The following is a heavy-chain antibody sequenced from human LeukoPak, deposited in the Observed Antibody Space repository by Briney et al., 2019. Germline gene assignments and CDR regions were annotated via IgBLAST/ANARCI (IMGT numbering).Heavy chain of an antibody. CDR2: INPNSGGT. J-gene: IGHJ4*02. V-gene: IGHV1-2*04. CDR3: ARAGQFHYYDSSGYYPY. CDR1: GYTFTDYY. D-gene: IGHD3-22*01. Sequence: ASVKVSCKASGYTFTDYYMHWVRQAPGQGLEWMGWINPNSGGTNYAQKFQGWVTMTRDTSISTAYMELSRLRSDDTAVYYCARAGQFHYYDSSGYYPYWGQGTLVTVSS.